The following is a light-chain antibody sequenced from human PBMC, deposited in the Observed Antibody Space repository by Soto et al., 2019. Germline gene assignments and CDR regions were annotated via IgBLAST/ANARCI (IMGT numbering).Light chain of an antibody. V-gene: IGKV3-11*01. CDR2: DAS. CDR3: QHRGDWPLA. Sequence: EIVLTQSPAILSVSPGERATLSCRASENIESYLGWYQQKPGQAPRLVIYDASNRISGFPARFGGSGSETDFTLTISSLEPEDFAVYYCQHRGDWPLAFGQGTKLEIK. CDR1: ENIESY. J-gene: IGKJ2*01.